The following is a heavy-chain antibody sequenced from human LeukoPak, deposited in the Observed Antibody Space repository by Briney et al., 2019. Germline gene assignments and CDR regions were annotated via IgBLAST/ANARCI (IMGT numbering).Heavy chain of an antibody. CDR1: GLSFSNCV. CDR2: ISPSGGST. V-gene: IGHV3-23*01. J-gene: IGHJ4*02. D-gene: IGHD5-12*01. CDR3: AGGYSDDDFFNS. Sequence: PGGSLRLSCTTSGLSFSNCVMTWVRQSPGKGLEWVSSISPSGGSTFHADSVRGRFTISRDNSKNTVYLQMRSLGAEDTAAYYCAGGYSDDDFFNSWGQGTLVTVSS.